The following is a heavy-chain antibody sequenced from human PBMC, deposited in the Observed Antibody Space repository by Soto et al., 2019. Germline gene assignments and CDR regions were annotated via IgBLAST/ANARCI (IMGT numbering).Heavy chain of an antibody. CDR1: GGSISSGGYY. CDR2: IYYSGST. D-gene: IGHD6-13*01. CDR3: ARESIAAAGTLGDLFLGPYFDY. J-gene: IGHJ4*02. Sequence: PSETLSLTCTVSGGSISSGGYYWSWIRQHPGKGLEWIGYIYYSGSTYYNPSLKSRVTISVDTSKNQFSLKLSSVTAADTAVYYCARESIAAAGTLGDLFLGPYFDYWGQGTLVTVSS. V-gene: IGHV4-31*03.